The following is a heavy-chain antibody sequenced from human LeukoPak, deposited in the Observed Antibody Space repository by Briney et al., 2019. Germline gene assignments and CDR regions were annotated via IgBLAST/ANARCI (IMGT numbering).Heavy chain of an antibody. V-gene: IGHV3-7*01. J-gene: IGHJ4*02. CDR1: GFTFSSYW. D-gene: IGHD2-15*01. CDR2: IKQDGSEK. CDR3: ARDSCRSGGSCYLFDY. Sequence: PGGSLRLSCAASGFTFSSYWMSWVRQAPGKGLEWVANIKQDGSEKYYVDSVKGRFTISRDNAKNSLYLQMNSLRAEDTAVYYCARDSCRSGGSCYLFDYWGQGTLVTVSS.